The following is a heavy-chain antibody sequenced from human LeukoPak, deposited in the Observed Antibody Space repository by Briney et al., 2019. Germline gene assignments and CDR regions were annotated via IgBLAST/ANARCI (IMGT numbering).Heavy chain of an antibody. V-gene: IGHV4-34*01. D-gene: IGHD3-22*01. Sequence: PSETLSLTCAVYGGSFSGYYWSWIRQPPGKGLEWIGEINHSGSTNYNPSLKSRVTISVDTSKNQFSLKLSSVTAADTAVYYRARGGYYYDSSGYYDDWGQGTLVTVSS. CDR1: GGSFSGYY. J-gene: IGHJ4*02. CDR2: INHSGST. CDR3: ARGGYYYDSSGYYDD.